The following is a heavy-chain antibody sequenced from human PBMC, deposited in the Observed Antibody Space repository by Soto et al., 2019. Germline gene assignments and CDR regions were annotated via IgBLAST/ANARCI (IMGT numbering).Heavy chain of an antibody. D-gene: IGHD2-21*02. V-gene: IGHV4-4*07. J-gene: IGHJ4*02. CDR1: GGSISSYY. CDR3: ARGPYCGGDCYSTFFDY. CDR2: IYTSGST. Sequence: TXSLACTFCGGSISSYYGSWIRQPSVKGLEWIGRIYTSGSTNYNPSLKSRVTMSVDTSKNQFSLKLSSVTAADTAVYYCARGPYCGGDCYSTFFDYWGQGTLVTVSS.